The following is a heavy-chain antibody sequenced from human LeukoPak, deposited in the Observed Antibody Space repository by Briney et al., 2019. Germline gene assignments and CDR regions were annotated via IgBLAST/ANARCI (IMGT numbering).Heavy chain of an antibody. Sequence: GGSLRLSCAASGFTFDKYGMSWVRQAPGKGLEWVSGIDWNGGSTAYADSVNGRFTISRDNAKNSLYLQMNTLRAEDTAFYFCAKDSTFYYDSSGYYYWRWFDYWGQGALVTVSS. D-gene: IGHD3-22*01. J-gene: IGHJ4*02. CDR1: GFTFDKYG. V-gene: IGHV3-20*04. CDR3: AKDSTFYYDSSGYYYWRWFDY. CDR2: IDWNGGST.